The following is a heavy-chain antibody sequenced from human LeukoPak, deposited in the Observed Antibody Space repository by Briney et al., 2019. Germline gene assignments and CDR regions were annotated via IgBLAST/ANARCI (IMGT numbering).Heavy chain of an antibody. D-gene: IGHD1-7*01. CDR1: GGSISSSSYY. J-gene: IGHJ4*02. Sequence: SENLSLTCIVPGGSISSSSYYWAWIRQSPGKGLEWIGPFSSGGSAYYNPSLTSRVSISKDTSDNQFSLRLYSVTAADTAVYYCARKQTGTMYDVWGQGTQVTVSS. V-gene: IGHV4-39*07. CDR2: FSSGGSA. CDR3: ARKQTGTMYDV.